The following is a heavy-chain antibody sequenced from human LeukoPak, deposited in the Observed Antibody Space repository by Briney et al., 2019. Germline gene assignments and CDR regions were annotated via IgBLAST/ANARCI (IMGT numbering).Heavy chain of an antibody. Sequence: GGSLRLSCAASGFTFSSYSMNWVRQAPGKGLEWVSYISSSSSTIYYADSVKGRFTISRDNAENSLYLQMNSLRAEDTAVYYCARASVRDIVLMVYAHGWFDPWGQGTLVTVSS. J-gene: IGHJ5*02. CDR1: GFTFSSYS. CDR2: ISSSSSTI. D-gene: IGHD2-8*01. V-gene: IGHV3-48*04. CDR3: ARASVRDIVLMVYAHGWFDP.